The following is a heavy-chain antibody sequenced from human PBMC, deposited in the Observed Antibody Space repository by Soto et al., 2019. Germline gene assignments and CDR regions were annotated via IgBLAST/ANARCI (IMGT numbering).Heavy chain of an antibody. D-gene: IGHD1-7*01. CDR3: ARGTWNYGDNGLDP. V-gene: IGHV4-30-2*01. CDR1: DDSISSGGHS. Sequence: QLQLQESDSGLVKPSQTLSLTCTVSDDSISSGGHSWSWIRRPPGKGLAWIGYSYHTRSTHYSPSLNTRVTISVDTSKNPFSLRPPSATAAETAVYYCARGTWNYGDNGLDPWGQGTLVTVPS. J-gene: IGHJ5*02. CDR2: SYHTRST.